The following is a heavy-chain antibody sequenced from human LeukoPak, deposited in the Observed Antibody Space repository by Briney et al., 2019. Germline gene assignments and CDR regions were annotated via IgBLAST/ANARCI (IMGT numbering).Heavy chain of an antibody. J-gene: IGHJ5*02. V-gene: IGHV4-4*02. CDR2: FYHSGST. D-gene: IGHD2-8*02. Sequence: SGTLSLTCAVSGGSISSNNWWSWVRQSPGKGLEWIGEFYHSGSTNSNPSLKSRVTISVDKSKNEFSLKLRFVTAADTAVYYCARLGGPGYCTGTSCRGNWFDPWGQGTLVTVSS. CDR3: ARLGGPGYCTGTSCRGNWFDP. CDR1: GGSISSNNW.